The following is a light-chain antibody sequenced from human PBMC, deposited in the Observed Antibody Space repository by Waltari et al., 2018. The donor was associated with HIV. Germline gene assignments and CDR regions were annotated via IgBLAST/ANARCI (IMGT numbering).Light chain of an antibody. Sequence: HSLLTQPPSVSGAPGQRVTISCTGSSSNLGAGYDVHWYQKYPGTAPKLLIFQNTTRPAGVPDRFPGSKSVTSASLVITGLQAEDEADYYCQSYDRRLMWVFGGGTSLTV. CDR2: QNT. CDR1: SSNLGAGYD. CDR3: QSYDRRLMWV. V-gene: IGLV1-40*01. J-gene: IGLJ2*01.